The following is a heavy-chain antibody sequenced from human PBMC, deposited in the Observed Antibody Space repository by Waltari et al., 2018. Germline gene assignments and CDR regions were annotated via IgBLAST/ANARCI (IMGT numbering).Heavy chain of an antibody. CDR1: GYTFTGYY. J-gene: IGHJ5*02. Sequence: QVQLVQAGAEVKKPGASVKVSCKASGYTFTGYYMHWVRRVAGKGLKWIGRINPNSGGPIYEQEFQCRVHLTRDTSMRTAYMEVSRLGSDDTAVYYCARGPRPWFDPWGQGTLVTVSS. CDR3: ARGPRPWFDP. CDR2: INPNSGGP. V-gene: IGHV1-2*06.